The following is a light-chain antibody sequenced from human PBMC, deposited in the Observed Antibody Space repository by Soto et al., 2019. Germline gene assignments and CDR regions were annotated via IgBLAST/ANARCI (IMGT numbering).Light chain of an antibody. CDR2: GNS. V-gene: IGLV1-40*01. Sequence: QFVLTQPPSVSGAPGQRVTISCTGSSSNIGAGYDVHWYQQLPGTAPKLLIYGNSNRPSGVPDRFSGSKSGTSASLAITGLQAEDEADYYCQSYDSSLSGPHAVFGGGTQLTVL. J-gene: IGLJ7*01. CDR3: QSYDSSLSGPHAV. CDR1: SSNIGAGYD.